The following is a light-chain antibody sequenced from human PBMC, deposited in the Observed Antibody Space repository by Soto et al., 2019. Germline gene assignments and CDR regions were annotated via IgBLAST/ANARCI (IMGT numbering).Light chain of an antibody. CDR3: QQYGSSIT. Sequence: DIVLTQSPGTLSLSPGERATLPCRASQSVKSSYLAWYQHKPGQAPRLLIYGTSSRSTGIPDRFSGSGSGTDFTLTISRLEPEDFAVYYCQQYGSSITFGQGTLLEIK. CDR2: GTS. J-gene: IGKJ5*01. CDR1: QSVKSSY. V-gene: IGKV3-20*01.